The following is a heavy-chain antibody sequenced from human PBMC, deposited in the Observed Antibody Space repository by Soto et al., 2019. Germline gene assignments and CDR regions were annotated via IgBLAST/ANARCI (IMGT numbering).Heavy chain of an antibody. V-gene: IGHV3-7*01. Sequence: EVQLVESGGGLVQPGGSLRLSCAASGFTFSYYWMSWVRQAPGKGLEWVANIKEDGSEKYYVDSVKGRCTISRDNAKNSLYLQMKSLRAEDTAVYFCARDCRRGYEISGYYFDYWGQGTLDTVSS. CDR2: IKEDGSEK. CDR1: GFTFSYYW. CDR3: ARDCRRGYEISGYYFDY. D-gene: IGHD3-22*01. J-gene: IGHJ4*02.